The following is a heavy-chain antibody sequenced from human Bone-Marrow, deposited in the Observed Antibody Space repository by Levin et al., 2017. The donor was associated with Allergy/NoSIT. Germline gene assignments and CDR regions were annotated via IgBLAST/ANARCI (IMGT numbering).Heavy chain of an antibody. CDR2: IRSKAYGGTT. CDR3: TRGVGAFSTVVTPLDLDFDY. CDR1: GFTFGDYA. D-gene: IGHD4-23*01. J-gene: IGHJ4*02. V-gene: IGHV3-49*03. Sequence: GGSLRLSCTASGFTFGDYAMSWFRQAPGKGLEWVGFIRSKAYGGTTEYAASVKGRFTISRDDSKSIAYLQMNSLKTEDTAVYYCTRGVGAFSTVVTPLDLDFDYWGQGTLVTVSS.